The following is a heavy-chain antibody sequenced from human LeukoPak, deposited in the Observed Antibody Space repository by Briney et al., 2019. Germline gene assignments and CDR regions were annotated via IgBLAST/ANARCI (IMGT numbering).Heavy chain of an antibody. J-gene: IGHJ6*02. V-gene: IGHV3-66*01. CDR2: IYSGGST. CDR3: ARGGSAVAAYGDGMDV. Sequence: PGGSLRLSCAASGFTVSSNYMSWVRQAPGKGLEWVSVIYSGGSTYYADSVKGRFTISRDNSKNTLYLQMNSLRAEDTAVYYCARGGSAVAAYGDGMDVWGQGTTVTVSS. D-gene: IGHD6-19*01. CDR1: GFTVSSNY.